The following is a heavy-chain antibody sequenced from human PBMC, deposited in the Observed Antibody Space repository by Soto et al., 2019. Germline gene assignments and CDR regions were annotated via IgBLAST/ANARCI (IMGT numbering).Heavy chain of an antibody. CDR1: GFTFSTYA. Sequence: GGSLRLSCAASGFTFSTYAMSWVRQAPGKGLEWVSSITGSGGSTYYADSVKGRFTISRDNSQNTLYLQMNSLRAEDTAVYYCANHLPGATFYYYYMDVWGKGTTVTVSS. V-gene: IGHV3-23*01. D-gene: IGHD3-16*01. CDR2: ITGSGGST. J-gene: IGHJ6*03. CDR3: ANHLPGATFYYYYMDV.